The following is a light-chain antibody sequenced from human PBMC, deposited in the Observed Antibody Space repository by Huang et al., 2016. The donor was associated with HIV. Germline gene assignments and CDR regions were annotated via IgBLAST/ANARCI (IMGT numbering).Light chain of an antibody. CDR2: AAS. CDR3: QQSYSTPRT. V-gene: IGKV1-39*01. Sequence: DIQMTQSPSSLSASVGDRVTITCRASQSISSYLNWYQQKPGKAPNRLIYAASSLQSGVPSRFSGSGAGTDFTRTISGLQPEDLATYYCQQSYSTPRTFGQGTKVEIK. J-gene: IGKJ1*01. CDR1: QSISSY.